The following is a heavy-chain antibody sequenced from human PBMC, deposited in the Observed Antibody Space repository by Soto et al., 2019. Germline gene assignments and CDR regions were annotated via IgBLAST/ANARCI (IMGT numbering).Heavy chain of an antibody. J-gene: IGHJ5*02. Sequence: QVQLQESGPGLVKPSQTLSLTCTVSGGSISSGGYYWSWIRQHPGKGLEWIGYIYYSGSTCYNPSLKSRVTISVDTSKNQFSLKLSSVTAADTAVYYCARESTGSGSYGDWFDPWGQGTLVTVSS. V-gene: IGHV4-31*03. D-gene: IGHD3-10*01. CDR3: ARESTGSGSYGDWFDP. CDR1: GGSISSGGYY. CDR2: IYYSGST.